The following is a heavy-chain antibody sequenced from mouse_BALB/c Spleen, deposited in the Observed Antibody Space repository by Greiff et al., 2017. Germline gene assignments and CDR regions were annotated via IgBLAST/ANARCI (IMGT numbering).Heavy chain of an antibody. CDR1: GFTFSSYA. J-gene: IGHJ1*01. Sequence: EGQVVESGGGLVKPGGSLKLSCAASGFTFSSYAMSWVRQSPEKRLEWVAEISSGGSYTYYPDTVTGRFTISRDNAKNTLYLEMSSLRSEDTAMYYCAWDEAGRGWYFDVWGAGTTVTVSS. D-gene: IGHD6-1*01. CDR2: ISSGGSYT. V-gene: IGHV5-9-4*01. CDR3: AWDEAGRGWYFDV.